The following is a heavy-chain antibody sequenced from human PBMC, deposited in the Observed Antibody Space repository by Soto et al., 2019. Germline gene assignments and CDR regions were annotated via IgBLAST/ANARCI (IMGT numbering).Heavy chain of an antibody. V-gene: IGHV1-18*04. J-gene: IGHJ4*02. CDR1: GYTFTSYC. Sequence: GASVNVSCKSSGYTFTSYCISWVRQAPGQGLECMGWISAYNGNTNYAQKLQGRVTMTTDTSTSTAYMELRSLRSDDTAVYYCARDLPDCSSTSCYFQFRWLSHPGLDYWGQGTLVTVSS. CDR3: ARDLPDCSSTSCYFQFRWLSHPGLDY. CDR2: ISAYNGNT. D-gene: IGHD2-2*01.